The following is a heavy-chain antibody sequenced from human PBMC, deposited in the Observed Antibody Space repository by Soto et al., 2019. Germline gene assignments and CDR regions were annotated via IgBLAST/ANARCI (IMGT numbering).Heavy chain of an antibody. J-gene: IGHJ6*02. CDR2: ISSSSSTI. CDR3: ARDPGYDFWSGLYGMDV. Sequence: PXGSLRLSCSASGVTFSSYSMNWVRQAPGKGLEWVSYISSSSSTIYYADSVKGRFTISRDNAKNSLYLQMNSLRDEDTAVYYCARDPGYDFWSGLYGMDVWGQGNTVTVSS. CDR1: GVTFSSYS. V-gene: IGHV3-48*02. D-gene: IGHD3-3*01.